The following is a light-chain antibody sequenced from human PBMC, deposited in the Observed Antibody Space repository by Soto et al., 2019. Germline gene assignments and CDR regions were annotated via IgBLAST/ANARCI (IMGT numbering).Light chain of an antibody. J-gene: IGKJ1*01. CDR3: QQGNTWPWT. Sequence: DIQMTQSPSPLSASVGDRVDITCRTSQSVSSYLNWYQAKPGKAPKLLIYEASNLESGVPSRFSGSGSGTDFTLIISSLEPEDFAFYYCQQGNTWPWTFGQGTKVDIK. CDR2: EAS. CDR1: QSVSSY. V-gene: IGKV1-39*01.